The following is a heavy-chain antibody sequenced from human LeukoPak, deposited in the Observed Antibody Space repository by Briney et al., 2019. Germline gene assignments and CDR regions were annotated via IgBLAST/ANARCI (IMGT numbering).Heavy chain of an antibody. V-gene: IGHV4-59*08. CDR3: ARIRQLGGMMER. J-gene: IGHJ4*02. Sequence: SETLALTCTVSGGSISCYFWGWVRQPPWKGLEGIGYIYYSGSTSYNPSLQRRVTILLDTSQIQFSLKLSSVTAADTAVYYCARIRQLGGMMERWGQGTLVTVSS. CDR1: GGSISCYF. D-gene: IGHD3-10*01. CDR2: IYYSGST.